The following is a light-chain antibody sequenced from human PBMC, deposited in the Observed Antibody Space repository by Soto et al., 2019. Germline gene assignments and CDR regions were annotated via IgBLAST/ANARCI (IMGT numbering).Light chain of an antibody. CDR1: NSDVGGYNY. CDR3: CSYVDTDTWV. CDR2: GVS. J-gene: IGLJ3*02. V-gene: IGLV2-11*01. Sequence: QSALTQPRSGSGSPGQSVTISCTGTNSDVGGYNYVSWYQQYPGKAPKLMISGVSERPSGVPDRFSGSKSGNTASLTISGLQAEDEADYYCCSYVDTDTWVFGGGTKLTVL.